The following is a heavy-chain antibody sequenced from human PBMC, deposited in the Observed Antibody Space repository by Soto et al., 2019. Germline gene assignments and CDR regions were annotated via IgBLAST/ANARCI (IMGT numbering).Heavy chain of an antibody. D-gene: IGHD3-16*02. J-gene: IGHJ5*02. CDR1: GFTFDDYG. CDR3: ARVGDYIWGSYRYTENWFDP. V-gene: IGHV3-20*01. Sequence: GGSLRLSCAASGFTFDDYGMSWVRQAPGKGLEWVSGINWNGGSTGYADSVKGRFTISRDNAKNSLYLQMNSLRAEETALYHCARVGDYIWGSYRYTENWFDPWGQGTLVTVSS. CDR2: INWNGGST.